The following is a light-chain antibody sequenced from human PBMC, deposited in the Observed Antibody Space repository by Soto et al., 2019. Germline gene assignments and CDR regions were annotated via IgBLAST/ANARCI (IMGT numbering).Light chain of an antibody. J-gene: IGKJ2*03. CDR3: QQYNDWSSR. CDR1: QSVTNF. CDR2: DAS. Sequence: DIQMTQSPSTLTASVGDRVTITCRASQSVTNFLAWYQQKPGKAPKLLLYDASTLEDVVPSRFSGSGSGTQFTLTISSVQPDDYATYYCQQYNDWSSRFGQGTKLEIK. V-gene: IGKV1-5*01.